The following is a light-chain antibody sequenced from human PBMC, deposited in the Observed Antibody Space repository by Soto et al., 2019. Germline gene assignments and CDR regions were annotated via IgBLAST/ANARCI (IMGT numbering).Light chain of an antibody. CDR1: QGISSA. CDR3: QQFNSYPPSIT. CDR2: DAS. V-gene: IGKV1-13*02. J-gene: IGKJ5*01. Sequence: AIQLTPSPSSLSASVGDRVTITCRASQGISSALAWYQQKPGKAPKLLIYDASSLESGVPSRFSGSGSGTDFTLTISSLQPEDFATYYCQQFNSYPPSITFGQGTRLEIK.